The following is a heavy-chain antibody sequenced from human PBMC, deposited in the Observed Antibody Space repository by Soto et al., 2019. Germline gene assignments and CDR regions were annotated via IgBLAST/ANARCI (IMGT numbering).Heavy chain of an antibody. V-gene: IGHV1-18*04. CDR1: CYTLTSYG. CDR3: AITGGSYADYYYGMDV. CDR2: ISGYNGNT. D-gene: IGHD2-15*01. Sequence: GASVQVSCKASCYTLTSYGISWVRQAPGQGLEWLGWISGYNGNTNYAQKPQGRVSMTTDTSTSTAYTELRSLRSDVTAAYYCAITGGSYADYYYGMDVWGQGTTVTSP. J-gene: IGHJ6*02.